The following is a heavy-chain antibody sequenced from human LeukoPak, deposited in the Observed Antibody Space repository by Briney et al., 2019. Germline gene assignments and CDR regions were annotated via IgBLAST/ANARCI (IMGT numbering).Heavy chain of an antibody. CDR1: GFTFGDYA. CDR3: TRGELRYFDWLEPYDY. Sequence: GGSLRLSCTASGFTFGDYAMSWVRQAPGKGLEWVGFIRSKAYGGTTEYAASVKGRLTISRDDSKSIAYLQMNSLKTEDTAVYYCTRGELRYFDWLEPYDYWGQGTLVTVSS. J-gene: IGHJ4*02. V-gene: IGHV3-49*04. CDR2: IRSKAYGGTT. D-gene: IGHD3-9*01.